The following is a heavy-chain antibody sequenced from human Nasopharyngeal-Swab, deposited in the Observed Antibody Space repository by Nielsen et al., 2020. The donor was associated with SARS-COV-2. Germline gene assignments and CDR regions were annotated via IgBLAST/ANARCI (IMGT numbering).Heavy chain of an antibody. CDR2: ISTSGRTT. CDR3: ASHRGYYDSSGYPYYFDY. D-gene: IGHD3-22*01. CDR1: GFTFSDYY. V-gene: IGHV3-11*04. J-gene: IGHJ4*02. Sequence: GESLKISCAASGFTFSDYYMAWVRQAPGKGLEWLSYISTSGRTTDSADSVKGRFTISSDNAKNSLYLQMNSLRAEDTAVYYCASHRGYYDSSGYPYYFDYWGQGTLVTVSS.